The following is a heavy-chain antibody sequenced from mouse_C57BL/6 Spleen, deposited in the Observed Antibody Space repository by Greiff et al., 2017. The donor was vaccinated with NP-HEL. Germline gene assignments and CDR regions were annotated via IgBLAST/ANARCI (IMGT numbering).Heavy chain of an antibody. V-gene: IGHV1-80*01. CDR2: IYPGDGDT. D-gene: IGHD2-3*01. CDR3: ARSDGPYYFDY. Sequence: QVQLQQSGAELVKPGASVKISCKASGYAFSSYWMNWVKQRPGKGLKWIGQIYPGDGDTNYNGKFKGKATLTADKSSSTAYMQLSSLTSEDSAVYFCARSDGPYYFDYWGQGTTLTVSS. CDR1: GYAFSSYW. J-gene: IGHJ2*01.